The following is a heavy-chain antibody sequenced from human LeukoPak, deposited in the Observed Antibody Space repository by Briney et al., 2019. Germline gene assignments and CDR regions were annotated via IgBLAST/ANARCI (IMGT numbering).Heavy chain of an antibody. CDR3: ARTLQDS. D-gene: IGHD5-24*01. V-gene: IGHV1-8*02. CDR1: GYTFTSYE. CDR2: MNPNSGNT. Sequence: ASVKVSCKASGYTFTSYEINWVRQATGQGLEWLGWMNPNSGNTGYAQKFHGRVTMTRNTSINTAYMELSSLRFDDTAVYYCARTLQDSWGQGTLVTVSS. J-gene: IGHJ4*02.